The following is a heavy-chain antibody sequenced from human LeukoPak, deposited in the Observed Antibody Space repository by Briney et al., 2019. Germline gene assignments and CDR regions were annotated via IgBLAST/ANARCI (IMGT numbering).Heavy chain of an antibody. V-gene: IGHV3-48*02. D-gene: IGHD7-27*01. CDR2: IDTSSSTM. Sequence: PGGSLRLSCAASGFTFTSYNMNWVRQAPGKGLEWISYIDTSSSTMYYADSVMGRFTISRDNAKESLYLQMNSLRDEDTAVYYCAREDDSWGPNNLDLWGQGTMVTVSS. CDR3: AREDDSWGPNNLDL. CDR1: GFTFTSYN. J-gene: IGHJ3*01.